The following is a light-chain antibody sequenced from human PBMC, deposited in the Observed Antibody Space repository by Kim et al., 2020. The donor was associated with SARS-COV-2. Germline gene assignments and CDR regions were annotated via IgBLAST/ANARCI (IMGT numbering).Light chain of an antibody. V-gene: IGKV1-27*01. CDR2: AAN. J-gene: IGKJ4*01. Sequence: ASVGGRVTTTCLTSQGISNYFAWYQKKPGKVPKLLIYAANTLQSGVPSRFSGSGSGTDFTLTISSLQPEDVATYYCQKYNSAPLTFGGGTKVDI. CDR3: QKYNSAPLT. CDR1: QGISNY.